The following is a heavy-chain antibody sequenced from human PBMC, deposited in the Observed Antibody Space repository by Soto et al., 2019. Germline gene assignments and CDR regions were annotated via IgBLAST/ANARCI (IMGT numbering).Heavy chain of an antibody. D-gene: IGHD3-22*01. Sequence: EVQLVESGGGLVKPGGSLRLSCAASGFTFSNAWIKWVRQAPGKGLEWVGRIKSKTDGGTTDYAEPVKGRFAISRDDSNNMVYLQMNSLKIEDTAVYYCTTDSYSTIIIVRFDYWGHGTLVTVSS. V-gene: IGHV3-15*07. CDR3: TTDSYSTIIIVRFDY. CDR1: GFTFSNAW. J-gene: IGHJ4*01. CDR2: IKSKTDGGTT.